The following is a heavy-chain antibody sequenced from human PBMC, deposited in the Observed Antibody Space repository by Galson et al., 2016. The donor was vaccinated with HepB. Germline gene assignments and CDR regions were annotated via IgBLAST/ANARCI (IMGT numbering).Heavy chain of an antibody. CDR2: IDWDGDK. Sequence: PALVKPTQTLTLTCTFSGFSLTTSGMCVTWIRQTPGQALEWLALIDWDGDKFYNTFLKTRLTISKDASTNQVVLTMTNMDPVDTGTYYCARFYGVTNGAFDIWGQGTTVTVSS. CDR1: GFSLTTSGMC. CDR3: ARFYGVTNGAFDI. V-gene: IGHV2-70*01. D-gene: IGHD3-3*01. J-gene: IGHJ3*02.